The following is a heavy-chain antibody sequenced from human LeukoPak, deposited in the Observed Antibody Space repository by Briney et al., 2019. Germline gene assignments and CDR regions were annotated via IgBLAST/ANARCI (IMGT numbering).Heavy chain of an antibody. V-gene: IGHV3-23*01. CDR1: GFTFSSYA. CDR3: AKDSQWLVCYDY. J-gene: IGHJ4*02. CDR2: ISGSGGST. Sequence: PGGSLRLSCAASGFTFSSYAMSWVRQAPGKGLEWGSAISGSGGSTYYADSVKGRFTISRDNSKYTLYLQMNSLRAEDTAVYYCAKDSQWLVCYDYWGQGTLITVSS. D-gene: IGHD6-19*01.